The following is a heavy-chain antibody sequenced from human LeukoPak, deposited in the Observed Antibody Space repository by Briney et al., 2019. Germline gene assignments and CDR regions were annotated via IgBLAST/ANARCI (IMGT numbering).Heavy chain of an antibody. J-gene: IGHJ3*02. D-gene: IGHD3-22*01. V-gene: IGHV1-2*02. Sequence: GASVKVSCKASGYTFTDFYMHWVRQAPGQGLEWMGWIEPGSGGTEYAQKFQGRVTVTRDTSISTAYMEVNRLTSDDTAVYYCARGSYYESSVPSPSDIWGQGTMVTVSS. CDR3: ARGSYYESSVPSPSDI. CDR1: GYTFTDFY. CDR2: IEPGSGGT.